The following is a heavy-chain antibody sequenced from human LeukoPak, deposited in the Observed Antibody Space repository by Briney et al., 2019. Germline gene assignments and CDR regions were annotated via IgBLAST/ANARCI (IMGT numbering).Heavy chain of an antibody. CDR3: AKYSRPSSRVFNY. D-gene: IGHD6-13*01. J-gene: IGHJ4*02. Sequence: PGGSLRLSCAGSGFTFSSYPMTWARQAPGKGLDWVSTIDTSGSTDYADSVKGRFTISRDNSKNTLYLQMNSLRAEDTAVYFCAKYSRPSSRVFNYWGQGTLATVSP. CDR1: GFTFSSYP. V-gene: IGHV3-23*01. CDR2: IDTSGST.